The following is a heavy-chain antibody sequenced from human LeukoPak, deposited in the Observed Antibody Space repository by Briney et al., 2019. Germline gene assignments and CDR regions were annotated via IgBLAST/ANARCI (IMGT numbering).Heavy chain of an antibody. Sequence: GGSLRLSCAVSGFTFSNYWMSWVRQAPGKGLEWVANINEDRSQKYYVDSVKGRFTVSRDNAKSSLYLQMNILRGEDTAVYYCITDCDRSGGYWGPGTLVAVSS. J-gene: IGHJ4*02. CDR3: ITDCDRSGGY. V-gene: IGHV3-7*01. CDR2: INEDRSQK. D-gene: IGHD2-21*01. CDR1: GFTFSNYW.